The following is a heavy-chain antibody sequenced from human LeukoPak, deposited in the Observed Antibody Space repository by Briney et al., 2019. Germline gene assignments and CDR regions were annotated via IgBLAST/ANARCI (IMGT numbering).Heavy chain of an antibody. CDR3: ARAPLSWGFDY. CDR2: MNPNSGAT. V-gene: IGHV1-8*01. Sequence: ASVKVSCKASGYTFTSYDINWLRQATGQGPEWMGWMNPNSGATGYAQKFQGRVTMTRSTSINTAYMELSSLRSEDTAVYYCARAPLSWGFDYWGQGPLVTVSS. J-gene: IGHJ4*02. CDR1: GYTFTSYD. D-gene: IGHD7-27*01.